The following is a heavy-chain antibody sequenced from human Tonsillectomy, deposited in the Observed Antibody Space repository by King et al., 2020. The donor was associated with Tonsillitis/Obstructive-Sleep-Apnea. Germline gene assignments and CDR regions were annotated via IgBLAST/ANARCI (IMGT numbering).Heavy chain of an antibody. V-gene: IGHV2-26*01. D-gene: IGHD3-3*01. CDR3: ARLHYDLWSGYLIEGRGVNWLYP. CDR2: IFSNDEK. J-gene: IGHJ5*02. CDR1: GFFLSNARMG. Sequence: TLKESGPVLVKPTETLTLTCTVSGFFLSNARMGVSWIRQPPGKALGWLAHIFSNDEKSYRTSLKSRLTISKDTSKSQVVLTMTNMEPVDTATYYCARLHYDLWSGYLIEGRGVNWLYPWGQGTLVTVSS.